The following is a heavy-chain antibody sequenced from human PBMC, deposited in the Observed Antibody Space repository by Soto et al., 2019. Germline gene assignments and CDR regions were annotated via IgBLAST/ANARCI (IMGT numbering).Heavy chain of an antibody. CDR2: IYVGDWET. J-gene: IGHJ4*02. V-gene: IGHV5-51*03. Sequence: EVRLVQSGAEVKKPGESLKISCEASGYSFSSHWIGWVRQTPGKGPAGMGFIYVGDWETRYSPSFQGQITISVDKAITTAYLHWSSLKASDTANYYCVIAQGLRFRFDYWGQGTLVTVS. CDR1: GYSFSSHW. D-gene: IGHD2-21*02. CDR3: VIAQGLRFRFDY.